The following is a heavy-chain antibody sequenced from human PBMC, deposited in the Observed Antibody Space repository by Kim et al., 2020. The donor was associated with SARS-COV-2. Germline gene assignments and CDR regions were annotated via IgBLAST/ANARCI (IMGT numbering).Heavy chain of an antibody. D-gene: IGHD3-10*01. CDR1: GFTFSSYG. CDR3: AKDWIIYDSGPYNWFDP. Sequence: GGSLRLSCAASGFTFSSYGMHWVRQAPGKGLEWVAGIWYDGSNKYYADSVKGRFTISRDNSKNTLYLQMNSLRAEDTAVYYCAKDWIIYDSGPYNWFDPWGQGTLVTVSS. CDR2: IWYDGSNK. J-gene: IGHJ5*02. V-gene: IGHV3-33*06.